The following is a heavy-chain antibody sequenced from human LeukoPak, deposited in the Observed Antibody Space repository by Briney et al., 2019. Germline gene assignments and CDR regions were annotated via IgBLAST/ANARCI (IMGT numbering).Heavy chain of an antibody. CDR1: GYSFTSYW. CDR3: ARWVGSSWYIYFDY. J-gene: IGHJ4*02. Sequence: GESLQISCQGSGYSFTSYWIGWVRQLPGKGLEWMGIIYPGDSDTRYSPSFQGQVTISADKSISTAYLQWSSLKASDTAMYYCARWVGSSWYIYFDYWGQGTLVTVSS. D-gene: IGHD6-13*01. CDR2: IYPGDSDT. V-gene: IGHV5-51*01.